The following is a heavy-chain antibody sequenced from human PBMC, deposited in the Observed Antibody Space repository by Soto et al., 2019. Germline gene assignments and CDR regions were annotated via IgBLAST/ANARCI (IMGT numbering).Heavy chain of an antibody. Sequence: VKVSCKASGGTFSSYAISWVRQAPGQGLEWMGGIIPIFGTANYAQKFQGRVTITADESTSTAYMELSSLRSEDTAMYYCARGHYYDSSGYFSAFDYWGQGTLVTVSS. CDR3: ARGHYYDSSGYFSAFDY. CDR1: GGTFSSYA. J-gene: IGHJ4*02. CDR2: IIPIFGTA. V-gene: IGHV1-69*13. D-gene: IGHD3-22*01.